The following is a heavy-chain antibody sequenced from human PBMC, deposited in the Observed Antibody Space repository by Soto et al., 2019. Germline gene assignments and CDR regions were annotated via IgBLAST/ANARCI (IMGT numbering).Heavy chain of an antibody. D-gene: IGHD6-13*01. CDR2: IFANGHT. Sequence: SLTCVVAGGSISEKYWNWVRQPPGKGLEWIGLIFANGHTDYNPSLKSRVTMSVDASKNQFSLRLTSMTAADTAVYYCVASLAASGLNWLDPWGRGPMVTVSS. CDR1: GGSISEKY. CDR3: VASLAASGLNWLDP. V-gene: IGHV4-4*07. J-gene: IGHJ5*02.